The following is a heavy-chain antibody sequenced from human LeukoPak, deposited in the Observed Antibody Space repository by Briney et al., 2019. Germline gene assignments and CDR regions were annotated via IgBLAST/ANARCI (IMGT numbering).Heavy chain of an antibody. CDR3: ARFPLYYYDSSGFDY. CDR1: GGSISSNY. Sequence: ETLSLTCTVSGGSISSNYMSWVRQAPGKGLEWVPVIYSGGSTYYADSVKGRFTISRDNSKNTLYLQMNSLRAEDTAVYYCARFPLYYYDSSGFDYWGQGTLVTVSS. V-gene: IGHV3-66*01. D-gene: IGHD3-22*01. CDR2: IYSGGST. J-gene: IGHJ4*02.